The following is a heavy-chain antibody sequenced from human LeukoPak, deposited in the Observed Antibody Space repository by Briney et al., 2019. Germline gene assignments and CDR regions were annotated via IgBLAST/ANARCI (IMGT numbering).Heavy chain of an antibody. D-gene: IGHD3-22*01. CDR2: INPNSGGT. CDR3: ARDRYYDSSGYYYAPDY. J-gene: IGHJ4*02. Sequence: ASVKVSCTASGYTFTGYYMHWVRQAPGQGLEWMGWINPNSGGTNYAQKFQGRVTMTRDTSISTAYMELSRLRSDDTAVYYCARDRYYDSSGYYYAPDYWGQGTLVTVSS. V-gene: IGHV1-2*02. CDR1: GYTFTGYY.